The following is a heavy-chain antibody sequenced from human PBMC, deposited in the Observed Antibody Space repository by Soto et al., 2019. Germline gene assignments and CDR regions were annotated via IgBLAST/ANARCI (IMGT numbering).Heavy chain of an antibody. CDR3: AKDRFPIDYYDSSGSLDY. V-gene: IGHV3-30*18. D-gene: IGHD3-22*01. J-gene: IGHJ4*02. CDR1: GFSVSSHG. CDR2: ISFDGSNK. Sequence: HPGGSLRLSCAASGFSVSSHGMHWVRQAPGKGLEWVAVISFDGSNKFYADSVKVRFAISRDNSKNTLYLQMNSLRVDDTAVYYCAKDRFPIDYYDSSGSLDYWGQGTLVTVSS.